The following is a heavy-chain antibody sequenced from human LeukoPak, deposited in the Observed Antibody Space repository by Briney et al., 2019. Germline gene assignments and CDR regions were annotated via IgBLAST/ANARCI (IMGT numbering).Heavy chain of an antibody. CDR2: INPNSGGT. V-gene: IGHV1-2*02. D-gene: IGHD3-22*01. CDR3: ARGSYYYDRSFPGN. CDR1: GYTFTGYY. J-gene: IGHJ4*02. Sequence: GASVKVSCKASGYTFTGYYMHWVRQAPGQGLEWMGWINPNSGGTNYAQKFQGRVTMTRDTSISTACMELSRLRSDDTAVYYCARGSYYYDRSFPGNWGQGTLVTVSS.